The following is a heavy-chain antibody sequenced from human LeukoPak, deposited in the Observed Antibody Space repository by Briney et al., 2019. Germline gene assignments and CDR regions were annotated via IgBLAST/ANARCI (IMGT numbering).Heavy chain of an antibody. V-gene: IGHV1-2*02. D-gene: IGHD3-10*01. CDR2: INPNTGST. CDR3: ARGTPRITMVRGVIGAFDI. J-gene: IGHJ3*02. Sequence: ASVKVSCKASGYTFTGYYMHWVRQAPGQGLEWMGWINPNTGSTNYAQKFQGRVTMTRDTSINTTYMDLSRLRSDDTAVYYCARGTPRITMVRGVIGAFDIWGRGTMVTVSS. CDR1: GYTFTGYY.